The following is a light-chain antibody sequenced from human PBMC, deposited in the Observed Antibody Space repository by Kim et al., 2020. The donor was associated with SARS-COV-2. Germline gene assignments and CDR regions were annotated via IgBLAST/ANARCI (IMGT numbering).Light chain of an antibody. Sequence: SSVKLHWTLGSGRSAKMIARHQQRQGKDPGFLMKVEGSGKYKQGRGLPDRFSGSSTGAARYLTITNLQSKDEAEYYCETWDSDTRFFGAGTKLTVL. CDR2: VEGSGKY. CDR3: ETWDSDTRF. J-gene: IGLJ2*01. CDR1: SGRSAKM. V-gene: IGLV4-60*03.